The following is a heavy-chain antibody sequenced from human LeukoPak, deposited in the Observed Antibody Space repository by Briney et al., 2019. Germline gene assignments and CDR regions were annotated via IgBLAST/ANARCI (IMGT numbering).Heavy chain of an antibody. CDR1: GSTFSSYW. V-gene: IGHV3-21*06. D-gene: IGHD2-21*01. J-gene: IGHJ5*02. Sequence: PGGSLRLSCAASGSTFSSYWMHWVRQAPGKGLEWVSSISTSSIYIYYSDSVKGRFTISRDNARNSLYLQMNSLRAEDTAVYYCARDGGGSILNWFDPWGQGTLVTVSS. CDR3: ARDGGGSILNWFDP. CDR2: ISTSSIYI.